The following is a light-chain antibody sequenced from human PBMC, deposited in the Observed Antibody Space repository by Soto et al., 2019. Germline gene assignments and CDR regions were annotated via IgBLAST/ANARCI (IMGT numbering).Light chain of an antibody. CDR2: DAS. V-gene: IGKV3-11*01. J-gene: IGKJ4*01. CDR1: QSVSSY. CDR3: QQQLT. Sequence: EIVLTQSPATLSLSPGERATLSCRASQSVSSYLAWYQQKPGQAPRLLIYDASNRATGIPARFSGSGSGTDFTLTISSLEPEDFAVYYCQQQLTFGGGTKVEI.